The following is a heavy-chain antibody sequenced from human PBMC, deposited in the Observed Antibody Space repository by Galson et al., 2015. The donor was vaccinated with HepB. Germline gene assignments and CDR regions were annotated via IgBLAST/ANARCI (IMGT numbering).Heavy chain of an antibody. CDR2: ISYDGSNG. CDR1: GFTFSNYG. J-gene: IGHJ4*02. Sequence: SLRLSCAASGFTFSNYGMHWVRQAPGKGLEWVAVISYDGSNGYYADSLKGRFTISRDNSKNTLYLQMNSLRADDTAVYYCAKESTVTKGVPVDYWGQGTLVTVSS. D-gene: IGHD4-17*01. CDR3: AKESTVTKGVPVDY. V-gene: IGHV3-30*18.